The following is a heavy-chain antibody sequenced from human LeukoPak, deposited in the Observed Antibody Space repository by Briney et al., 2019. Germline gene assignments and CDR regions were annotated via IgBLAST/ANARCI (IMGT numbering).Heavy chain of an antibody. J-gene: IGHJ5*02. D-gene: IGHD6-6*01. Sequence: ASVKVSCKASGYTSTSYAMHWVRQAPGQRLEWMGWINAGNGNTKYSQKFQGRVTITRDTSASTAYMELSSLRSEDTAVYYCARSPRATLNWFDPWGQGTLVTVSS. CDR2: INAGNGNT. V-gene: IGHV1-3*01. CDR3: ARSPRATLNWFDP. CDR1: GYTSTSYA.